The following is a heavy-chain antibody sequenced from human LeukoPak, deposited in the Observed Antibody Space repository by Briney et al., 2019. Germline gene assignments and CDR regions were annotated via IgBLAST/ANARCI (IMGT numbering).Heavy chain of an antibody. CDR3: ARSSSGYYSHDAFDI. D-gene: IGHD3-22*01. V-gene: IGHV1-3*01. CDR2: INAGNGNT. Sequence: ASVKVSCKASGYTFTSYAMHWVRQAPGQRLEWMGWINAGNGNTKYSQKFQGRVTITRDTSASTAYMELSSLRSEDTAVYYCARSSSGYYSHDAFDIWGQGTKLTVS. J-gene: IGHJ3*02. CDR1: GYTFTSYA.